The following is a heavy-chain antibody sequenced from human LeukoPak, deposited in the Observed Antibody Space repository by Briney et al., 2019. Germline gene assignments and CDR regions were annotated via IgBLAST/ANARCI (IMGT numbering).Heavy chain of an antibody. V-gene: IGHV3-23*01. J-gene: IGHJ4*02. CDR2: VSGSGGGA. D-gene: IGHD4-17*01. Sequence: GGSLRLSCAASGFPFSSYAMSWVRQAPGKGLEWVSVVSGSGGGAYYADSVKGRFTISGDNSKNTVYLQMNSLRAEDTALYYCAKGGVYGDYYFDYWGQGTLVTVSS. CDR1: GFPFSSYA. CDR3: AKGGVYGDYYFDY.